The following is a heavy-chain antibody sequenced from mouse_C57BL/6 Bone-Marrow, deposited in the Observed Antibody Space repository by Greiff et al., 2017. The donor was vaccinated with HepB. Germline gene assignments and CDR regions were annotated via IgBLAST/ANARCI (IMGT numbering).Heavy chain of an antibody. D-gene: IGHD1-1*01. CDR2: ILPSIGRT. Sequence: QVQLQQSGSELRSPGSSVKLSCKDFDSEVFPIAYMSWVRQKPGHGFEWIGGILPSIGRTIYGEKFEDKATLDADTLSNTAYLELNSLTSEDSAIYYCARGLYYYGSSYYAMDYWGQGTSVTVSS. CDR1: DSEVFPIAY. V-gene: IGHV15-2*01. J-gene: IGHJ4*01. CDR3: ARGLYYYGSSYYAMDY.